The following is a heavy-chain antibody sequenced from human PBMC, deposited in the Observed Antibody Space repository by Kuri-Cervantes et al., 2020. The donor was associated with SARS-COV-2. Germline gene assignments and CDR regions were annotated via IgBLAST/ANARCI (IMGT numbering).Heavy chain of an antibody. Sequence: GESLKISCAASGFTFSSYGMHWVRQAPGKGLEWVAFIRYDGSNKYYADSVEGRFTISRDNAKNSLYLQMNSLRAEDTAVYYCARALHTAMVKKLDYWGQGTLVTVSS. CDR3: ARALHTAMVKKLDY. CDR1: GFTFSSYG. D-gene: IGHD5-18*01. CDR2: IRYDGSNK. J-gene: IGHJ4*02. V-gene: IGHV3-30*02.